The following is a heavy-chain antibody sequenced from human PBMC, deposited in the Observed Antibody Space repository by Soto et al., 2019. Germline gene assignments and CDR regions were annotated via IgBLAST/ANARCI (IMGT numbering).Heavy chain of an antibody. J-gene: IGHJ6*02. Sequence: GGSLRLSCVGSGFSFRDHSTNWVRQAPGKGLEWVSSISSSSSYIYYADSVKGRFTISRDNAKNSLYLQMNSLRAEDTAVYYCARTYTIFGPGMDVWGQGTTVTVYS. CDR1: GFSFRDHS. CDR3: ARTYTIFGPGMDV. D-gene: IGHD3-3*01. CDR2: ISSSSSYI. V-gene: IGHV3-21*01.